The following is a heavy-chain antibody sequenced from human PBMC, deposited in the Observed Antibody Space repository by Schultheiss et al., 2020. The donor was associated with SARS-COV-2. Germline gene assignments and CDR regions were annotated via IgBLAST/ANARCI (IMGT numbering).Heavy chain of an antibody. J-gene: IGHJ6*02. CDR3: ARTVWGAAAEYYYYGMDV. Sequence: GGSLRLSCAASGFTFSSYAMSWVRQAPGKGLEWVSAISGSGGSTYYADSVKGRFTISRDNSKNTLYLQMNSLRAEDTAVYYCARTVWGAAAEYYYYGMDVWGQGTTVTVSS. CDR2: ISGSGGST. V-gene: IGHV3-23*01. D-gene: IGHD6-13*01. CDR1: GFTFSSYA.